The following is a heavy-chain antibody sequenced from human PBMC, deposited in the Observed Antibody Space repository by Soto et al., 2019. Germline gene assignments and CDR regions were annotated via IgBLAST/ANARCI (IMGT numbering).Heavy chain of an antibody. CDR3: ARWATAYYYGMDV. Sequence: SETLSLTCTVSGGSISSSSYYWGWIRQPPGKGLEWIGSIYYSGSTYYNPSLKSRVTISVDTSKNQFSLKLSSVTAADTAVYYCARWATAYYYGMDVWGQGTTVTVSS. CDR2: IYYSGST. CDR1: GGSISSSSYY. J-gene: IGHJ6*02. D-gene: IGHD4-4*01. V-gene: IGHV4-39*01.